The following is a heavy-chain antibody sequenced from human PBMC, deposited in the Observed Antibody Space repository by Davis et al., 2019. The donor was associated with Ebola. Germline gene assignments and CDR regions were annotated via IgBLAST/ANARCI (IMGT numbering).Heavy chain of an antibody. D-gene: IGHD3-10*01. Sequence: GGSLRLSCTTSGFSFSNYGMHWVRQAPGKGLEWVADIRYDGSKKHCRDSVKGRFTISRDNSKNTLFLQMDSLRVEDTAVYYCAKDLAYGSGNYNSYLGHWGQGTLVTVSS. CDR1: GFSFSNYG. CDR3: AKDLAYGSGNYNSYLGH. J-gene: IGHJ4*02. CDR2: IRYDGSKK. V-gene: IGHV3-30*02.